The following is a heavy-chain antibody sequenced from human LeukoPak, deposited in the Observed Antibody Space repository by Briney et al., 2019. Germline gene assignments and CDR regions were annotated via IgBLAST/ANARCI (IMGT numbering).Heavy chain of an antibody. D-gene: IGHD1-7*01. CDR2: INPNRCGT. CDR1: GYTLTGYY. V-gene: IGHV1-2*02. Sequence: ASVKVSCKASGYTLTGYYLHGVRQAPGQGLEGMGWINPNRCGTNYAQKFQGRVNMTRDTSISTAYMELSRLRSDDTAVYYCARGPYNWNYISDYYMDVWGKGTTVTVSS. CDR3: ARGPYNWNYISDYYMDV. J-gene: IGHJ6*03.